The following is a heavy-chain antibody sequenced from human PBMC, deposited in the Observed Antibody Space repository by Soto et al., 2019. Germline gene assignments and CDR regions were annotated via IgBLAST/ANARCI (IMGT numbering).Heavy chain of an antibody. V-gene: IGHV3-21*01. CDR2: ISAGGRSI. CDR1: GFTFTTYT. D-gene: IGHD3-10*01. Sequence: GGSLRLSCAASGFTFTTYTMNWVRQAPGKGLEWVSSISAGGRSIYYADSLKGRSTVSRDNAKNSLYLQMNSLRADDLVVRYRPRSTPGNPFDIWGQGTMVTVSS. J-gene: IGHJ3*02. CDR3: PRSTPGNPFDI.